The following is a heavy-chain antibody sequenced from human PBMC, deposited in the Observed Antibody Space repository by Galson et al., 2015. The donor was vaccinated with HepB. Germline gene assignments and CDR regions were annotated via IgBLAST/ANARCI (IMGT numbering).Heavy chain of an antibody. CDR3: ARTSDYFDVTGLYNYWFDP. J-gene: IGHJ5*02. CDR1: GYSITNNRW. CDR2: VYRDGST. V-gene: IGHV4-28*01. Sequence: ETLSLTCAVSGYSITNNRWWVWIRQPPGKGLEWIGYVYRDGSTYYNPSLGGRVTMSVDTSKNHFSLKMASVTAVDTALYYCARTSDYFDVTGLYNYWFDPWGQGALVTVSS. D-gene: IGHD3-9*01.